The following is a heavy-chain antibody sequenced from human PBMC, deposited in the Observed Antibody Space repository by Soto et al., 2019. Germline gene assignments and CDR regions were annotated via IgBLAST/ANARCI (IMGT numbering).Heavy chain of an antibody. D-gene: IGHD3-22*01. J-gene: IGHJ6*02. Sequence: SVKVSCKASGYTVTAYAIHWVRQAPGQRLEWMGWIKSCNVNITDSRTGLCIVTITRDTAATTAYRELSWVRSEDTAVYYCARGPYTMLVGNDYYDAMYVWGQGTTVTVSS. CDR1: GYTVTAYA. CDR3: ARGPYTMLVGNDYYDAMYV. V-gene: IGHV1-3*01. CDR2: IKSCNVNI.